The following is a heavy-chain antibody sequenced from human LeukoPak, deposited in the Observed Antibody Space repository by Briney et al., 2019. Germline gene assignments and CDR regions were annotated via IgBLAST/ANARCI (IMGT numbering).Heavy chain of an antibody. CDR1: GDSISSNSYY. Sequence: SSETLSLTCSVSGDSISSNSYYWGWLRQPPGKGLEWIGSIYYTGITYYNPSLESRVTISVDTSKNQFSLKLRSVTAADTAVYYCARETHYWGQGTLVTVSS. J-gene: IGHJ4*02. V-gene: IGHV4-39*02. CDR3: ARETHY. CDR2: IYYTGIT.